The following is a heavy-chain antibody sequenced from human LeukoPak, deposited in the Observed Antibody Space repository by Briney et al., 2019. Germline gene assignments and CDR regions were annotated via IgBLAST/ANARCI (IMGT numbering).Heavy chain of an antibody. CDR2: IIPILGIA. CDR1: GGTFSSYA. V-gene: IGHV1-69*04. CDR3: ARGRTAAGNWFDT. D-gene: IGHD6-13*01. Sequence: ASVKVSCKASGGTFSSYAISWVRQAPGQGLEWMGRIIPILGIANYAQKFQGRVTITADKSTSTAYMELSSLRSEDTAVYYCARGRTAAGNWFDTWGQGTLVTVSS. J-gene: IGHJ5*02.